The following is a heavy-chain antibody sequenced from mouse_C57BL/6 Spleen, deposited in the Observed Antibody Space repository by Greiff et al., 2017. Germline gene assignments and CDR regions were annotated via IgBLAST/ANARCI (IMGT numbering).Heavy chain of an antibody. CDR1: GYSFTDYN. D-gene: IGHD1-1*01. J-gene: IGHJ2*01. Sequence: VQLKESGPELVKPGASVKISCKASGYSFTDYNMNWVKQSNGKSLEWIGVINPNYGTTSYNQKFKGKATLTVDQSSSTAYMHLNSLTSEDSAVYYCATGYGSSYFDYWGQGTTLTVSS. V-gene: IGHV1-39*01. CDR3: ATGYGSSYFDY. CDR2: INPNYGTT.